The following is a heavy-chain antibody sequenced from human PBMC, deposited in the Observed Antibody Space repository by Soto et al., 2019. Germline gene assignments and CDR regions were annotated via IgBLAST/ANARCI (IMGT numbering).Heavy chain of an antibody. CDR3: ARGRRRWFDP. D-gene: IGHD6-6*01. CDR1: GGSFSGYY. CDR2: INHSGST. V-gene: IGHV4-34*01. J-gene: IGHJ5*02. Sequence: SETLSLTCAVYGGSFSGYYWSWIRQPPGKGLEWIGEINHSGSTNYNPSLKSRVTISVDTSKNQFSLKLSSVTAADTAVYYCARGRRRWFDPWGQGTLVTVSS.